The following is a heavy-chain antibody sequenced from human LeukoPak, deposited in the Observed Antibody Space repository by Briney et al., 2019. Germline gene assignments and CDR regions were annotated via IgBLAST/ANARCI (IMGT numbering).Heavy chain of an antibody. D-gene: IGHD3-22*01. Sequence: GGSLRLSCAASGFTFSTNWMTWVRQAPGKGLEWVAVISYDGSNKYYADSVKGRFTISRDNSKNTLYLQMNSLRAEDTAVYYCAREYGDSSVYYYFDYWGQGTLVTVSS. J-gene: IGHJ4*02. CDR3: AREYGDSSVYYYFDY. V-gene: IGHV3-30-3*01. CDR2: ISYDGSNK. CDR1: GFTFSTNW.